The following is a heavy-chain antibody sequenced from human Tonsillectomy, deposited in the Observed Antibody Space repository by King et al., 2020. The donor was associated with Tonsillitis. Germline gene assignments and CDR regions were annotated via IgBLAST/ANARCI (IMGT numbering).Heavy chain of an antibody. D-gene: IGHD3-10*01. J-gene: IGHJ4*02. CDR3: AKVSSYYGSGLDY. Sequence: QVQLVESGGGVVQPGGSLRLSCTASGFTFSSYGMHWVRQAPGKGLEWVAFIPYDGRNKYYADSVKGRFTISRDNSKNTLYVQINSLRAEDTAVYYCAKVSSYYGSGLDYWGQGTPVTVSS. CDR1: GFTFSSYG. V-gene: IGHV3-30*02. CDR2: IPYDGRNK.